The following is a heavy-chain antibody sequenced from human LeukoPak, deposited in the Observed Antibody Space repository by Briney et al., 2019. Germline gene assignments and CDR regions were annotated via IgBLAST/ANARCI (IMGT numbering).Heavy chain of an antibody. V-gene: IGHV3-7*01. Sequence: GGSLRLSCAASGFTFSSYWMSWVHQAPGKGLEWVANIKQDGSEKYYVDSVKGRFTISRDSAKNSLYLQMNSLRAEDTAVYYCARSIAARPGAFDIWGQGTMVTVSS. D-gene: IGHD6-6*01. CDR2: IKQDGSEK. CDR3: ARSIAARPGAFDI. J-gene: IGHJ3*02. CDR1: GFTFSSYW.